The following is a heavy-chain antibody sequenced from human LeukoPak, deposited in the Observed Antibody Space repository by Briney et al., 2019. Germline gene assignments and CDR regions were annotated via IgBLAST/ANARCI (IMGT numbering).Heavy chain of an antibody. V-gene: IGHV3-21*01. CDR3: ARGWASEAFDY. CDR2: ISSSSSYI. Sequence: GGSLRLSCAASGFTFSSYNMNWVRQAPGKGLEWVSSISSSSSYIYYADSVKGRFTISRDNAKNSLYLQMDSLRAEDTAVYYCARGWASEAFDYWGQGTLVTVSS. CDR1: GFTFSSYN. D-gene: IGHD1-26*01. J-gene: IGHJ4*02.